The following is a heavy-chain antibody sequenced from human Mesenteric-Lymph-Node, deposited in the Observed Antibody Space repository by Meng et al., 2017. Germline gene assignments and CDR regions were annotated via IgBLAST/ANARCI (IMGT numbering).Heavy chain of an antibody. CDR2: ISSSSSYI. V-gene: IGHV3-21*01. CDR3: ASVNTYYDFWSGYYTDY. CDR1: GFTFSSYS. D-gene: IGHD3-3*01. Sequence: GESLKIPCAASGFTFSSYSMNWVRQAPGKGLEWVSSISSSSSYIYYADSVKGRFTISRDNAKNSLYLQMNSLRAEDTAVYYCASVNTYYDFWSGYYTDYWGQGTLVTVSS. J-gene: IGHJ4*02.